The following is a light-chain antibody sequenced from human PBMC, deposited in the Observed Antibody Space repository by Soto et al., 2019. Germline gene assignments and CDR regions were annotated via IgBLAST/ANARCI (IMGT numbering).Light chain of an antibody. V-gene: IGKV3-15*01. J-gene: IGKJ4*01. Sequence: ILMTQSPATLSLSPGERATLSCRSSESVSTNLAWYQQKAGQAPRLLMFRTSSRATGFPVRFSGSGSGTEFNLTISSLQSEDFGVYYCQQYNNWPRATFGGGTKV. CDR2: RTS. CDR1: ESVSTN. CDR3: QQYNNWPRAT.